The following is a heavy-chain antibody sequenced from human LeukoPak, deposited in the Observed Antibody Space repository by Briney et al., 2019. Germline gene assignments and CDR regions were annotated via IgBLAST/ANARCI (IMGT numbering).Heavy chain of an antibody. D-gene: IGHD6-13*01. CDR3: ARVWGSGAAAGFNWFDP. Sequence: SVKVSCKASGGTFSSYAISWVRQGPRQGLEWMGGIIPIFGTANYAQKFQGRVTITTDESTSTAYMELSSLRSEDMAAYYCARVWGSGAAAGFNWFDPWGQGTLVTVSS. CDR1: GGTFSSYA. V-gene: IGHV1-69*05. J-gene: IGHJ5*02. CDR2: IIPIFGTA.